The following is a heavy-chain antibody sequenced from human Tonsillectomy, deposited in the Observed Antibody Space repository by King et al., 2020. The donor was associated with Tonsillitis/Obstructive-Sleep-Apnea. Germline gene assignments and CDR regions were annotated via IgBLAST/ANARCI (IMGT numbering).Heavy chain of an antibody. CDR2: ITPIDGTA. D-gene: IGHD6-6*01. Sequence: HVQLVESGAEVKKPGSSVKVSCKASGGTFNSYGITWVRQAPGQGLEWVGRITPIDGTANYAQSFQGRVTITVDESQSTVNMELSGLRSEDTAVYYCATDRRISAHPLHYDYYMDVWGKGTTVTVSS. CDR1: GGTFNSYG. J-gene: IGHJ6*03. CDR3: ATDRRISAHPLHYDYYMDV. V-gene: IGHV1-69*18.